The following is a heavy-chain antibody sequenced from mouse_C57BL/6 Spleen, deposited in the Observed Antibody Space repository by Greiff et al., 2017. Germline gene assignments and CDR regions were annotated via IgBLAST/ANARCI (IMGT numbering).Heavy chain of an antibody. D-gene: IGHD4-1*01. CDR1: GYTFTSYW. V-gene: IGHV1-64*01. CDR2: IHPNSGST. Sequence: QVQLQQPGAELVKPGASVKLSCKASGYTFTSYWMHWVKQRPGQGLEWIGMIHPNSGSTNYNEKFKSKATLTVDKSSSTAYMQLSSLTSEDSAVYYCARGELGYYAMEYWGQGTSVTVSS. CDR3: ARGELGYYAMEY. J-gene: IGHJ4*01.